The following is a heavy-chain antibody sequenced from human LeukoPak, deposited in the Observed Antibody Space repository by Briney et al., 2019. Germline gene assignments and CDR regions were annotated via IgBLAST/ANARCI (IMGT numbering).Heavy chain of an antibody. Sequence: GASVKVSCKASGYTFTSYYMHWVRQAPGQGLEWMGIINPSGGSTSYAQKFQGRVTMTRDTSTSTVYMELSSLRSEDTAVYYCTRLYYYDSSGYDWLDPWGQGTLVTVSS. CDR3: TRLYYYDSSGYDWLDP. CDR2: INPSGGST. D-gene: IGHD3-22*01. CDR1: GYTFTSYY. V-gene: IGHV1-46*01. J-gene: IGHJ5*02.